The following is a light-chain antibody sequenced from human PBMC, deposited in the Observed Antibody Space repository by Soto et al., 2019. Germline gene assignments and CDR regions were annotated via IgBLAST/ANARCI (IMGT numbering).Light chain of an antibody. V-gene: IGLV6-57*04. Sequence: NFMLTQPHSVSESPGKTLSNSCTRSSGSIANNYVQWYQQRPGSAPTTVIYENNQRLSGVPDRFSGSTDGSSNSASLTISGLQTEDEADYYCQSYDSDFVVFGGGTKLTVL. CDR1: SGSIANNY. CDR2: ENN. CDR3: QSYDSDFVV. J-gene: IGLJ2*01.